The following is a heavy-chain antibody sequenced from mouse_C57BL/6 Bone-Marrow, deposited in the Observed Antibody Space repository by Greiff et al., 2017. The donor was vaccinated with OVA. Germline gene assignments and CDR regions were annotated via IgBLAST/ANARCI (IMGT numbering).Heavy chain of an antibody. D-gene: IGHD1-1*01. J-gene: IGHJ3*01. CDR2: ISDGGSYT. CDR3: ARGENYGSSYEGFAY. V-gene: IGHV5-4*03. Sequence: EVNVVESGGGLVKPGGSLKLSCAASGFTFSSYAMSWVRQTPEKRLEWVATISDGGSYTYYPDNVKGRFTISRDNAKNNLYLPMSHLKSEDTAMYYCARGENYGSSYEGFAYWGQGTLVTVSA. CDR1: GFTFSSYA.